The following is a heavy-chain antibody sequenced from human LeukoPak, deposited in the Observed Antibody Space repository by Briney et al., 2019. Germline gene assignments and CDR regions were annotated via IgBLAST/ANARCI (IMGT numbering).Heavy chain of an antibody. CDR2: IYYSGSA. V-gene: IGHV4-59*01. CDR1: GGSISYYY. Sequence: SETLSLTCTVSGGSISYYYWSWIRQPPGKGLEWIGYIYYSGSANYNPSLKSRVTISVDTSKNQFSLNLSSVTTADTAVYYCARVSCSSTSCPRRDALDVWGQGTTVTVSS. D-gene: IGHD2-2*01. J-gene: IGHJ3*01. CDR3: ARVSCSSTSCPRRDALDV.